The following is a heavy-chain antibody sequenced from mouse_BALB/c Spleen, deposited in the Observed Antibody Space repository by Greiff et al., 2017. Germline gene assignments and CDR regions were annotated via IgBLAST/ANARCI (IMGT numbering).Heavy chain of an antibody. CDR1: GFSLTSYG. Sequence: QVQLQQSGPGLVQPSQSLSITCTVSGFSLTSYGVHWVRQSPGKGLEWLGVIWSGGSTDYNAAFISRLSISKDNSKSQVFFKMNSLQANDTAIYYCARKGGSSYHFFAYWGQGTLVTVSA. V-gene: IGHV2-2*02. D-gene: IGHD1-1*01. CDR2: IWSGGST. CDR3: ARKGGSSYHFFAY. J-gene: IGHJ3*01.